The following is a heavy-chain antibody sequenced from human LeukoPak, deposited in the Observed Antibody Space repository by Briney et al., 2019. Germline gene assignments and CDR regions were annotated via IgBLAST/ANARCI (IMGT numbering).Heavy chain of an antibody. D-gene: IGHD6-19*01. V-gene: IGHV4-4*07. CDR3: ARDFSGTSGWYLREDWFDP. Sequence: PSETLSLTCTVSGGSISNYYWSWIRQPAGKGLEWIGRINSSGSTNYNPSLRSRVTMSVDTSRNQLSLKLSSVTAADTAVYYCARDFSGTSGWYLREDWFDPWGQGTLVTVSS. J-gene: IGHJ5*02. CDR1: GGSISNYY. CDR2: INSSGST.